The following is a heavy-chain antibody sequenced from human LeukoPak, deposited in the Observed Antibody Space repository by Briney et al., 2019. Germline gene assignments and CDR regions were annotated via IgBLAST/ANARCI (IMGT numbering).Heavy chain of an antibody. CDR3: AREPIQVSREFDY. Sequence: ASVKVSCKASGYTFTGYYMHWVRQAPGQGLEWMGWINPNSGGTNYAQKFQGWVTMTRDTSISTAYMELSRLRSDDTAVYYCAREPIQVSREFDYWGQGTLVTVSS. CDR2: INPNSGGT. D-gene: IGHD5-18*01. J-gene: IGHJ4*02. CDR1: GYTFTGYY. V-gene: IGHV1-2*04.